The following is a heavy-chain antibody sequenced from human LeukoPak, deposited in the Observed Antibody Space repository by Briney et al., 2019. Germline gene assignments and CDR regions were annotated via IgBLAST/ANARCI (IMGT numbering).Heavy chain of an antibody. D-gene: IGHD3-22*01. Sequence: PSETLSLTCAVSGGSISSSNWWSWVRQPPGQGLEWIGEIYHSGSTNYNPSLKSRVTISVDKSKNQFSLKLSSVTAADTAVYYCATGIYYYDSSGLDYWGQGTLVTVSS. V-gene: IGHV4-4*02. J-gene: IGHJ4*02. CDR1: GGSISSSNW. CDR3: ATGIYYYDSSGLDY. CDR2: IYHSGST.